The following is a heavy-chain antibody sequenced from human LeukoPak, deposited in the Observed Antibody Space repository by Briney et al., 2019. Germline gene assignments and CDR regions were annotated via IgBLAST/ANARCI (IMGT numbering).Heavy chain of an antibody. CDR2: IYYSGST. V-gene: IGHV4-39*01. J-gene: IGHJ4*02. CDR3: ARSDVSMVRGVSTADY. D-gene: IGHD3-10*01. Sequence: TSETLSLTCTVSGGSISVSNYYWDWIRQPPEKGLEWIGNIYYSGSTYYNPSLKSRVTISEDTSKNQFSLRLSSVTAADTAVYYCARSDVSMVRGVSTADYWGQGILVTVSS. CDR1: GGSISVSNYY.